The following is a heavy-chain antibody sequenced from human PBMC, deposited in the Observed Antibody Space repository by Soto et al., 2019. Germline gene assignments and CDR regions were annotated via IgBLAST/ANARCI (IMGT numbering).Heavy chain of an antibody. CDR2: ISSSSSYT. V-gene: IGHV3-11*05. D-gene: IGHD5-12*01. J-gene: IGHJ2*01. Sequence: QVQLVESGGGLVKPGGSLRLSCAASGFTFRDYYMSWIRQAPGKGLEWVSYISSSSSYTNYADSVKGRFTISRDNAKNSLYLQMNSLRAEDTAVYYCARRRGGGYNSNWYFDLWGRGTLVTVSS. CDR1: GFTFRDYY. CDR3: ARRRGGGYNSNWYFDL.